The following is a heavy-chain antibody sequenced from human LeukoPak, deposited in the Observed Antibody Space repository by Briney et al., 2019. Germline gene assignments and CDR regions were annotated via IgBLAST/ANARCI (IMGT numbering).Heavy chain of an antibody. V-gene: IGHV1-24*01. Sequence: ASVKVSCKASGYTFTGYYMHWVRQAPGKGLEWMGGFDPEAGEKIYAQKFQGRVTMTEDTSTDTAYMELSSLRSDDTAVYYCARAFMVRGILQTFDYWAQGSLVTVSS. CDR1: GYTFTGYY. CDR3: ARAFMVRGILQTFDY. D-gene: IGHD3-10*01. CDR2: FDPEAGEK. J-gene: IGHJ4*02.